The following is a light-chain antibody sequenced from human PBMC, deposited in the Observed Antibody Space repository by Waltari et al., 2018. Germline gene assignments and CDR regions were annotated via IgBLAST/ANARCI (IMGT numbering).Light chain of an antibody. J-gene: IGLJ2*01. CDR2: NDT. CDR3: LSAYSGGSQGV. Sequence: SYELTQPPSVSVSPGQTAKIPCSGDALPKQYTYWYQQKPGQAPLLVIYNDTERPSGIPELVSGSSSGTTVTLTISGVQAEDEADYYCLSAYSGGSQGVFGGGTKLTVL. CDR1: ALPKQY. V-gene: IGLV3-25*03.